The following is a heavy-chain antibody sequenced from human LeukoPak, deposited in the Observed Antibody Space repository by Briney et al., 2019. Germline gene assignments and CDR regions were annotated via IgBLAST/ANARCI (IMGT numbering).Heavy chain of an antibody. V-gene: IGHV3-30-3*01. D-gene: IGHD2-2*02. J-gene: IGHJ4*02. CDR1: GFTFGSYA. CDR2: ISYDGSNK. CDR3: ARDGLYGSSTICYTHY. Sequence: GGSLRLSCAASGFTFGSYAMHWVRQAPGKGLEWVALISYDGSNKYYADSVKGRFTISRDNSKNTLYLQMNSLRAEGAAVYYCARDGLYGSSTICYTHYWGQGTLVTVSS.